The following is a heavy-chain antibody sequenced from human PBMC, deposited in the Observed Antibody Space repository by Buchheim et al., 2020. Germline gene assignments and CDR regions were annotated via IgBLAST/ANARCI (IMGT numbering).Heavy chain of an antibody. CDR2: IYYSGST. J-gene: IGHJ2*01. V-gene: IGHV4-59*01. CDR1: GGSISSYY. Sequence: QVQLQESGPGLVKPSETLSLTCTVPGGSISSYYWSWIRQPPGKGLEWIGYIYYSGSTNYNPSLKSRVTISVDTSKNQFSLKLSSVTAADTAVYYCARVGYDSSGYYRAPYWYFDLWGRGTL. CDR3: ARVGYDSSGYYRAPYWYFDL. D-gene: IGHD3-22*01.